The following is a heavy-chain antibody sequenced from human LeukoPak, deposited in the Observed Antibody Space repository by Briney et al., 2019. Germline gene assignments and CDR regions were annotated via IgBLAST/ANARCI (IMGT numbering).Heavy chain of an antibody. CDR1: GGTFSSYA. CDR2: IIPIFGTA. D-gene: IGHD5-18*01. V-gene: IGHV1-69*05. Sequence: ASVKVSCKASGGTFSSYAISWVRQAPGQGLEWMGGIIPIFGTANYAQKFQGRVTITTDESTSTAYMALSSLRSEETAVYYCARSSYGYYHYYYMDVWGKGTTVTVSS. J-gene: IGHJ6*03. CDR3: ARSSYGYYHYYYMDV.